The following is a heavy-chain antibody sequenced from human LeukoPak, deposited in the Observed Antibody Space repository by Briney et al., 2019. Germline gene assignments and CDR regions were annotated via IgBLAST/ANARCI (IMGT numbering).Heavy chain of an antibody. CDR1: GFTLSVYW. CDR2: INQDGSEK. V-gene: IGHV3-7*01. CDR3: AKEFSGYLASFEY. Sequence: GGSLRLSCVASGFTLSVYWMTWVRHAPGKGLECVANINQDGSEKYYVDSVKGRFTISRDNAKNSLYLQMNSLRAEDTAVYYCAKEFSGYLASFEYWGQGTLVTVSS. J-gene: IGHJ4*02. D-gene: IGHD3-22*01.